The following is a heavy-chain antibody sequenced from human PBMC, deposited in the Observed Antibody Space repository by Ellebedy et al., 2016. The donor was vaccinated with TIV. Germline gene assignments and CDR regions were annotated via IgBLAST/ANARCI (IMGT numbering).Heavy chain of an antibody. CDR1: GAFVNSTRYY. V-gene: IGHV4-39*07. J-gene: IGHJ3*02. Sequence: MPSETLSLTCSVSGAFVNSTRYYWACIRQPPGKGLEWIGEINRSGRSYYNPSLKSRVTISVDTSNNQLSLNLSSVTAAETAVYYCARARDISRYFDWQTSPPYIWGQGTMVTVSS. CDR2: INRSGRS. CDR3: ARARDISRYFDWQTSPPYI. D-gene: IGHD3-9*01.